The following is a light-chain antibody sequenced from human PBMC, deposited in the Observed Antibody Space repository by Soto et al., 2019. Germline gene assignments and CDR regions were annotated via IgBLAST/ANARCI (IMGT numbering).Light chain of an antibody. Sequence: QAVVTQPPSVSGAPGQRVTISCTGSSSNIGAGYDVHWYQQLPGTAPKLLIYGNSNRPSGVPDRFSGSKSGTSASLAITGLQAEDEADYYCQSHDSSLSAFYVFGTGTKLTVL. CDR1: SSNIGAGYD. CDR2: GNS. CDR3: QSHDSSLSAFYV. J-gene: IGLJ1*01. V-gene: IGLV1-40*01.